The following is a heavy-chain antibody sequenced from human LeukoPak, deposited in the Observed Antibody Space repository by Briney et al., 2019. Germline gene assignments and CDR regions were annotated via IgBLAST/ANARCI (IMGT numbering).Heavy chain of an antibody. J-gene: IGHJ4*02. D-gene: IGHD3-22*01. CDR2: FFKSGST. CDR1: GGSISPYY. CDR3: ARGVGSGYTDY. V-gene: IGHV4-59*01. Sequence: TASETLSLTCTVSGGSISPYYWTWIRQPPGKGLESIGYFFKSGSTKYNPSLKSRVTISADTSKNQISLKLISVTAADTAVYYCARGVGSGYTDYWGQGALVTVSS.